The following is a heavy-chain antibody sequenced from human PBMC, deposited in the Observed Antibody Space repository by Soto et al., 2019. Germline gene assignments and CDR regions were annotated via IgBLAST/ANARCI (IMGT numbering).Heavy chain of an antibody. D-gene: IGHD6-19*01. CDR2: INAGNGNT. V-gene: IGHV1-3*01. CDR1: GYTFTSYA. Sequence: QVQLVQSGAEVKKPGASVKVSCTASGYTFTSYAIHWVRQAPGQRLEWMGWINAGNGNTKYSQKLQGRVTITRDTSASTAYMELSSLISEDTAVYYCARGTGGWYDDYWGQGTLVTVSS. CDR3: ARGTGGWYDDY. J-gene: IGHJ4*02.